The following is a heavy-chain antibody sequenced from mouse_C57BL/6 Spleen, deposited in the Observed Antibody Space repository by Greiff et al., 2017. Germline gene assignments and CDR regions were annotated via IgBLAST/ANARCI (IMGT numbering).Heavy chain of an antibody. Sequence: VQGVESGPELVKPGASVKLSCKASGYTFTSYDINWVKQRPGQGLEWIGWIYPRDGSTKYNEKFKGKATLTVDTSSSTAYMELHSLTSEDSAVYFCARYGYDGGFAYWGQGTLVTVSA. CDR1: GYTFTSYD. CDR3: ARYGYDGGFAY. V-gene: IGHV1-85*01. J-gene: IGHJ3*01. D-gene: IGHD2-2*01. CDR2: IYPRDGST.